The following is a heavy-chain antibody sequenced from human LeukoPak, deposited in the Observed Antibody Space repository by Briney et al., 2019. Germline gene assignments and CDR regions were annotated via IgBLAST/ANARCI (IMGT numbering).Heavy chain of an antibody. Sequence: GMSLRLSCETSGFDLSNYGMHWVRRAPGKGLEWVTVLWYDGTNRYSSDSVKGRISIPRDTSENTVSLQINNVTVEDTAIYYCARGTGAKRYYFDLWGQGVLVTVSS. V-gene: IGHV3-33*01. CDR2: LWYDGTNR. J-gene: IGHJ4*02. CDR1: GFDLSNYG. CDR3: ARGTGAKRYYFDL.